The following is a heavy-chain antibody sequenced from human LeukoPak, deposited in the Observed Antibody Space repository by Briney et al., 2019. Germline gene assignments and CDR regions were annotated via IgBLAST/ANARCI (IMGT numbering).Heavy chain of an antibody. CDR3: ARGSNSGRGALDF. CDR1: GFTFRSYS. D-gene: IGHD3-10*02. Sequence: PGGSLRLSCAASGFTFRSYSMNWVRQAPGKGLEGVSYISSSNSTIYYRDSVKGRFTISRDNAENSLYLQMNSLRAEDTAVYYCARGSNSGRGALDFWGQGTLVTVSS. V-gene: IGHV3-48*04. J-gene: IGHJ4*02. CDR2: ISSSNSTI.